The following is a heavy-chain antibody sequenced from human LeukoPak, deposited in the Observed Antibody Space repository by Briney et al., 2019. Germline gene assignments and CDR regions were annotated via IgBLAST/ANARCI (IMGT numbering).Heavy chain of an antibody. CDR3: AREAYYYYMDV. J-gene: IGHJ6*03. CDR1: GFTFSSYW. CDR2: IKQDGSEK. Sequence: PGGSLRLSCAASGFTFSSYWMSWVRQAPGKGLEWVANIKQDGSEKHYVDSVKGRFTISRDNAKNSLYLQMNSLRAEDTAVYYCAREAYYYYMDVWGKGTTVTVSS. V-gene: IGHV3-7*01.